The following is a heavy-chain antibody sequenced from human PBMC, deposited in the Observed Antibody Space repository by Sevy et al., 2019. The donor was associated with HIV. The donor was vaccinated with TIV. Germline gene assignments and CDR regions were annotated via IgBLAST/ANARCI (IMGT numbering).Heavy chain of an antibody. Sequence: GGCLRLSCAASGFTFSDYYMSWIRQAPGKGLERVSYISSSGSTKYYADSVKGRFTISRVNAMNSLYLQMNSLRAEDTAVYYCTRELVGGSGSGIDVWGQGTTVTVSS. J-gene: IGHJ6*02. CDR2: ISSSGSTK. V-gene: IGHV3-11*01. CDR3: TRELVGGSGSGIDV. D-gene: IGHD3-10*01. CDR1: GFTFSDYY.